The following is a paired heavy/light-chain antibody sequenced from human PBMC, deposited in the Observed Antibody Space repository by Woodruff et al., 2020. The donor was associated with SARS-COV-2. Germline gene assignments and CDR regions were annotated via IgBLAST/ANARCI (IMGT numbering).Light chain of an antibody. V-gene: IGLV8-61*01. CDR1: SGSVSTTYY. CDR2: NTN. J-gene: IGLJ3*02. CDR3: ALYMGGGISV. Sequence: QTVVTQEPSFSVSPGGTVTLTCGLSSGSVSTTYYPSWYQQTPGQAPRTLIYNTNTRSSGVPDRFSGSILGNKAALTITGAQADDESDYYCALYMGGGISVFGGGSKLTVL.
Heavy chain of an antibody. CDR2: IDWDDDK. CDR1: GFSLSTSGMR. CDR3: ARISRDGRGANTGGFDY. V-gene: IGHV2-70*04. J-gene: IGHJ4*02. D-gene: IGHD2-15*01. Sequence: QVTLKESGPALVKPTQTLTLTCTFSGFSLSTSGMRVGWIRQPPGKALEWVARIDWDDDKFYSVSLKTRLTISKDTSKNQVVLTMTNMDPVDTATYYCARISRDGRGANTGGFDYWGQGILVTVSS.